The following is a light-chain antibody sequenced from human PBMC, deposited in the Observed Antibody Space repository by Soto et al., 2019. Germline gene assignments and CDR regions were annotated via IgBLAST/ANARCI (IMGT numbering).Light chain of an antibody. CDR1: SSDVGGYNY. J-gene: IGLJ2*01. Sequence: QSALTQPPSASGSPGQSVSISCTGTSSDVGGYNYVSWYQQHPGKAPKLMIYEASKRPSGVPDRFSGSKSGNTASLTVSGLQAEDEADYYCSSYAGSDNLVFGGGTKSPS. V-gene: IGLV2-8*01. CDR2: EAS. CDR3: SSYAGSDNLV.